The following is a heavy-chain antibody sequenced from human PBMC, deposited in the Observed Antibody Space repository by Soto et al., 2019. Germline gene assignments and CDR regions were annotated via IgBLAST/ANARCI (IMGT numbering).Heavy chain of an antibody. V-gene: IGHV3-33*03. Sequence: QVHLVESGGGVVQPGRSLRLSCAASGFSFSSSGMHWVRQAPGKGLEWVAVIWYDGNKKYYGDSVRGRFTISRDNSKNTLYLEMNSLRAEDTALYYCGVDTPGLLDYWGQGTLVTVSS. CDR1: GFSFSSSG. CDR3: GVDTPGLLDY. D-gene: IGHD5-18*01. CDR2: IWYDGNKK. J-gene: IGHJ4*02.